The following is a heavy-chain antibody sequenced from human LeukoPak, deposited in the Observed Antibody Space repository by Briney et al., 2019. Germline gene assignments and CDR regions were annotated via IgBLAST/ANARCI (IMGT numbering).Heavy chain of an antibody. J-gene: IGHJ2*01. CDR1: GGSISSGGYY. V-gene: IGHV4-30-2*01. CDR2: IYHSGST. D-gene: IGHD3-3*01. Sequence: TLSLTCTVSGGSISSGGYYWSWIRQPPGKGLEWIGYIYHSGSTYYNPSLKSRVTISVDRSKNQFSLKLSSVTAADTAVYYCARFGDFWSGYYTEHWYFDLWGRGTLVTVSS. CDR3: ARFGDFWSGYYTEHWYFDL.